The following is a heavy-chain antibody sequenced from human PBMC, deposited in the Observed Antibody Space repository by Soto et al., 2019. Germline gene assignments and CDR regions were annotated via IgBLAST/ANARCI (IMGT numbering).Heavy chain of an antibody. D-gene: IGHD6-19*01. CDR3: ARELAVAGNVLDY. CDR2: IYYSGST. J-gene: IGHJ4*02. Sequence: PSETLSLTCTVSGGSISSYYWSWIRQPPGKGLEWIGYIYYSGSTNYNPSLKSRVTISVDTSKNQFSLKLSSVTAADTAVYYCARELAVAGNVLDYWGQGTLVTVSS. CDR1: GGSISSYY. V-gene: IGHV4-59*01.